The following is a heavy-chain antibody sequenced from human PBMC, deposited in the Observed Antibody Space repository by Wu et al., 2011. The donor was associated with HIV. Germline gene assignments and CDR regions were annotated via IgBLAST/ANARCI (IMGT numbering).Heavy chain of an antibody. V-gene: IGHV1-46*01. Sequence: QVQLVQSGAEVKKPGASVKVSCKASGYTFTSFYMHWVRQAPGQGLGWMARINPSGGSTSYAQKFQGRVTMTRDTSISTAYMELSRLRSDDTAVYYCARETPRYGDYVVFDLWGRGTLVTVSS. CDR3: ARETPRYGDYVVFDL. CDR1: GYTFTSFY. D-gene: IGHD4-17*01. CDR2: INPSGGST. J-gene: IGHJ2*01.